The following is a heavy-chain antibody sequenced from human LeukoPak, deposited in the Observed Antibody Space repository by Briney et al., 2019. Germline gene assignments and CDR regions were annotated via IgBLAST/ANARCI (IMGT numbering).Heavy chain of an antibody. Sequence: GGSLRLSCAASGFTVSSNYMSWVRQAPGKGLVWVSHINSDGSRTNYADSVKGRFTISRDNAKNTLYLQMNSLRAEDTAVYYCARQPDYWGQGTLVTVSS. D-gene: IGHD1-14*01. CDR1: GFTVSSNY. J-gene: IGHJ4*02. CDR2: INSDGSRT. CDR3: ARQPDY. V-gene: IGHV3-74*01.